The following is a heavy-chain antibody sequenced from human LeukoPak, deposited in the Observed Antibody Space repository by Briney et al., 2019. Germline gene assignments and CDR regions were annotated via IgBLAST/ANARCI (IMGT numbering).Heavy chain of an antibody. CDR2: IYPGDSDT. Sequence: GESLKISCKGSGYSFTSYWIGWVRQMPGKGLEWMGIIYPGDSDTRYSPSFQGQVTMSADKSISTAYLQWSSLKASDTAMYYCARQVVVVTATDYYYYGMDVWGQGTTVTVSS. D-gene: IGHD2-21*02. V-gene: IGHV5-51*01. J-gene: IGHJ6*02. CDR3: ARQVVVVTATDYYYYGMDV. CDR1: GYSFTSYW.